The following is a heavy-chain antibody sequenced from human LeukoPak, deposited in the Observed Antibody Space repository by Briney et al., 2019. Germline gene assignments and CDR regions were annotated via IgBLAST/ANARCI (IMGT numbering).Heavy chain of an antibody. V-gene: IGHV3-23*01. CDR3: ARLSGSFDM. CDR2: FGGGAA. J-gene: IGHJ3*02. Sequence: GGSLRLSCTASGFTFTNYAMAWVRQAPGEGLEWDSAFGGGAAYYADSVKGRFTISRDNSKNTVYLQLSSLRADDTAIYYCARLSGSFDMWGQGTMVTVSS. CDR1: GFTFTNYA. D-gene: IGHD3-10*01.